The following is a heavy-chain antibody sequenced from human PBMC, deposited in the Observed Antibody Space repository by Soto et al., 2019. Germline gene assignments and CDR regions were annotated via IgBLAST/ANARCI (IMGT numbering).Heavy chain of an antibody. J-gene: IGHJ6*03. V-gene: IGHV3-74*01. CDR2: INSDGSST. CDR3: AINGVPAAISYYYMDV. CDR1: GFTFSSYW. Sequence: QPGGSLRLSCAASGFTFSSYWMHWVRQAPGKGLVWVSRINSDGSSTSYADSVKGRFTISRDNAKNTLYLQMNSLRAEDTAVYYCAINGVPAAISYYYMDVWGKGTTVTVSS. D-gene: IGHD2-2*01.